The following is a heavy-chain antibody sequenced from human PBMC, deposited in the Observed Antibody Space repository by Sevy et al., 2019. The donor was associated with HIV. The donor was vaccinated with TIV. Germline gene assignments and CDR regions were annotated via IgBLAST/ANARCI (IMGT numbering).Heavy chain of an antibody. V-gene: IGHV3-23*01. CDR2: ISPSGGST. J-gene: IGHJ5*02. Sequence: GGSLRLSCSASGFIFNTYAMTWVRQAPGKGLDWVSTISPSGGSTYYADSVRGRFSISRDNSKNTVYLEMNSLRAEATAVYYCAKEALWGFDPWGQGTLVTVSS. CDR1: GFIFNTYA. D-gene: IGHD3-16*01. CDR3: AKEALWGFDP.